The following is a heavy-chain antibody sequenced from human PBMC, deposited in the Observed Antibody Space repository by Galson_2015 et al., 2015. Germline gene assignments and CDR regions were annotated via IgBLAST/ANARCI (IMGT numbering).Heavy chain of an antibody. CDR3: ARDYSDSRCYYHYYGLDV. J-gene: IGHJ6*02. Sequence: SLRLSCAASGFTFSDFRMNWVRQAPGKGLEWISFITGGASHLNYADSVKGRFTISRDNAKNTLYLQMNSLRPEDTAVYYCARDYSDSRCYYHYYGLDVWRQGTTVTVSS. CDR2: ITGGASHL. V-gene: IGHV3-21*01. D-gene: IGHD3-22*01. CDR1: GFTFSDFR.